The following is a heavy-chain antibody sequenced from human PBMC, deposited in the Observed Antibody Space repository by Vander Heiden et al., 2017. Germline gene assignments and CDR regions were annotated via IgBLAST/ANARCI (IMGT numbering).Heavy chain of an antibody. D-gene: IGHD2-15*01. Sequence: QVQLVQSGAEVKNPGASVKVSCKASAYTFPSYDIDWVRQATGQRLEWMGWMNPNSGNAGYAQKFKGRVTMTRNTSISTAYMELSSLRSEDTAVYYCAKSAGYCSGGSCYSGDWFDPWGQGTLVTVSS. V-gene: IGHV1-8*01. CDR3: AKSAGYCSGGSCYSGDWFDP. CDR2: MNPNSGNA. J-gene: IGHJ5*02. CDR1: AYTFPSYD.